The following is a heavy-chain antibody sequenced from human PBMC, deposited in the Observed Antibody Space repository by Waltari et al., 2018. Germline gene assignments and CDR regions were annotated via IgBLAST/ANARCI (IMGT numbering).Heavy chain of an antibody. CDR3: AKGNSSGWYNFDY. J-gene: IGHJ4*02. CDR1: GFTFSSYA. D-gene: IGHD6-19*01. CDR2: ISGSGGST. V-gene: IGHV3-23*01. Sequence: EVKLLESGGGLSQPGGSLRLSCAASGFTFSSYAMSWVRQAPGKWLEWVAGISGSGGSTYYADSVKGRFTMSRDNSKNALYLQMNSMTAEDTAVYYCAKGNSSGWYNFDYWGQGTLVTVSS.